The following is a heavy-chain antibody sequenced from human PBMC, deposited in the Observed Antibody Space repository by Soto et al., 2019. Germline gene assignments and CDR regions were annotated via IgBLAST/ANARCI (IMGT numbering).Heavy chain of an antibody. V-gene: IGHV4-30-4*01. Sequence: QVQLQESGPGLVKPSQTLSLTCTVSGGSISSGDYYWSWIRQPPGKGLEWIGYIYYSGSTYYNPSLKGRVTISVDTSKNRFSLKLSSVTAADTAVYYWAGGRGGGADAFDIWGQGTMVTVSS. CDR3: AGGRGGGADAFDI. CDR1: GGSISSGDYY. J-gene: IGHJ3*02. CDR2: IYYSGST. D-gene: IGHD3-16*01.